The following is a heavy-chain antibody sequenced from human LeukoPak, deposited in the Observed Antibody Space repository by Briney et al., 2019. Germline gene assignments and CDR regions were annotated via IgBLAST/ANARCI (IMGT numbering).Heavy chain of an antibody. CDR2: VNSDGSWT. J-gene: IGHJ4*02. V-gene: IGHV3-74*01. CDR1: GNYW. Sequence: GGSLRLSCAASGNYWMHWVRQAPGKGLVWVSHVNSDGSWTSHADSVKGRFTISKDNAKNTVYLQMSNLRTEDTAVYYCVSFYETNWGRGTLVTVSS. D-gene: IGHD2-2*01. CDR3: VSFYETN.